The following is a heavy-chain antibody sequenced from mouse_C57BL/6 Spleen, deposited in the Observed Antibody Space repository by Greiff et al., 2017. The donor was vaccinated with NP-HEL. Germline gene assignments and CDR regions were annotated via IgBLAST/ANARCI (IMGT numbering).Heavy chain of an antibody. J-gene: IGHJ2*01. V-gene: IGHV1-55*01. CDR3: ARSGTTVVAHFDY. Sequence: QVQLQQPGAELVKPGASVTMSCKASGYTFTSYWITWVKQRPGQGLEWIGDIYPGSGSTNYNEKFKSKATLTVDTSSSTAYMQLSSLTSEDSAVYYCARSGTTVVAHFDYWGQGTTLTVSS. CDR1: GYTFTSYW. D-gene: IGHD1-1*01. CDR2: IYPGSGST.